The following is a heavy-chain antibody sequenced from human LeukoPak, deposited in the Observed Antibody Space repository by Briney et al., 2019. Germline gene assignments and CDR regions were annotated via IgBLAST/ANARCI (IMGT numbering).Heavy chain of an antibody. CDR1: GGTFSSYA. J-gene: IGHJ3*02. CDR2: IIPIFGTA. CDR3: ARPLGGYDAFDI. Sequence: SVKVSCKAPGGTFSSYAISWVRQAPGQGLEWMGRIIPIFGTANYAQKFQGRVTITTDESTSTAYMELSSLRSEDTAVYYCARPLGGYDAFDIWGQGTMVTVSS. D-gene: IGHD3-16*01. V-gene: IGHV1-69*05.